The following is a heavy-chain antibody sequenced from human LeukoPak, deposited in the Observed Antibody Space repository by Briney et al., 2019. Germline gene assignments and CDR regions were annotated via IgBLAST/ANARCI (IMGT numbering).Heavy chain of an antibody. J-gene: IGHJ4*02. V-gene: IGHV3-33*01. CDR3: ATEYYYGPVARLGGDFDC. CDR1: GFTFSSYG. Sequence: GRSLRLSCAASGFTFSSYGMHWVRQAPGKGLEWVAIIWNDGSNKQYPDSVKGRFTISRDNSKNTLYLQLNSLREEDTAVYYCATEYYYGPVARLGGDFDCLGQQTLVTFSS. D-gene: IGHD3-10*01. CDR2: IWNDGSNK.